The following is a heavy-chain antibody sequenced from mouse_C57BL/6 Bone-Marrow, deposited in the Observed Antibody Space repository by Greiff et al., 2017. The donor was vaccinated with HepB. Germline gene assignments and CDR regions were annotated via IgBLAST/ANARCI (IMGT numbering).Heavy chain of an antibody. CDR3: ARFDPLMDY. Sequence: EVQLQQSGPVLVKPGASVKMSCKASGYTFTDYYMNWVKQSHGKSLEWIGVINPYNGGTSYNQKFKGKATLTVDKSSSTAYMELNSLTSEDSAVYYCARFDPLMDYWGQGTSVTVSS. CDR2: INPYNGGT. CDR1: GYTFTDYY. D-gene: IGHD6-1*01. V-gene: IGHV1-19*01. J-gene: IGHJ4*01.